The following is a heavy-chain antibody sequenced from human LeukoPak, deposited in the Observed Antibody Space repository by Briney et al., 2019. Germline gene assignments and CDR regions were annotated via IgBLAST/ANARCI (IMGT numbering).Heavy chain of an antibody. CDR1: GFTFSNAW. J-gene: IGHJ4*02. CDR2: IKSKTDGGTT. CDR3: TTPIGYSGYDCQDY. V-gene: IGHV3-15*01. D-gene: IGHD5-12*01. Sequence: GGSLRLSCAASGFTFSNAWMSWVRQAPGKGLEWVGRIKSKTDGGTTDYAAPVKGRFTISRDDSKNTLYLQMNSLKTQDTAVYYCTTPIGYSGYDCQDYWGQGTLVTVSS.